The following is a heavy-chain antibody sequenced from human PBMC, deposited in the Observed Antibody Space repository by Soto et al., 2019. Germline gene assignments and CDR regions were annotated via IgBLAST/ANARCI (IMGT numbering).Heavy chain of an antibody. CDR3: ARGPPDAYSSGWWVDY. V-gene: IGHV3-48*01. CDR1: GFTFSSYS. D-gene: IGHD6-19*01. J-gene: IGHJ4*02. CDR2: ISSSSSTI. Sequence: GGSLRLSCAASGFTFSSYSMNWVRQAPGKGLEWVSYISSSSSTIYYADSVKGRFTISRDNAKNSLYLQMNSLRAEDTAVYYCARGPPDAYSSGWWVDYWGQGTLVTVSS.